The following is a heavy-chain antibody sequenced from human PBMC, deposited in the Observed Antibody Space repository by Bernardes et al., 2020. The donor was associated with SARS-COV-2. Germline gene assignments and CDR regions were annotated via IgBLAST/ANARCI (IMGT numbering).Heavy chain of an antibody. Sequence: GGSLRLSCAASGFNFGSYGMTWVRQAPGKGLEWVAYIRLDGSNTNYADSVKGRFTISRDNSKNTLFLQMISLRTEDTAVYYCAKELNWNHFDFWGQGSLVTVSS. V-gene: IGHV3-30*02. J-gene: IGHJ4*02. CDR1: GFNFGSYG. D-gene: IGHD1-20*01. CDR3: AKELNWNHFDF. CDR2: IRLDGSNT.